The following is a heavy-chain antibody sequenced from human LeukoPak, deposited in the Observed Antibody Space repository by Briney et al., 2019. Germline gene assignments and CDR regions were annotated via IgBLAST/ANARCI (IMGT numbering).Heavy chain of an antibody. CDR3: AKGLSESIYDALVS. D-gene: IGHD1-26*01. V-gene: IGHV3-53*01. CDR2: IYTGGTT. Sequence: GGSLRLSCAVSGFTVSSNYMSWVRQAPGKGLEWVSVIYTGGTTYYADSVKGRFTISRDNSKNTLYLQMNSLRAEDTAVYYCAKGLSESIYDALVSWGQGTLVTVSS. J-gene: IGHJ4*02. CDR1: GFTVSSNY.